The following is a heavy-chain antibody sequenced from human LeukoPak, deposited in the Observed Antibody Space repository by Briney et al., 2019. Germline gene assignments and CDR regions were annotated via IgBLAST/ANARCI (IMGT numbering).Heavy chain of an antibody. D-gene: IGHD6-13*01. Sequence: ASVKVSCKASGYTFTSYGISWVRQAPGQGLEWMGWISAYNGNTNYAQKLQGRVTMTTDTSTSTAYMELRSLRSDDTAVCYCARTVGIAAAGGAWYYYYMDVWGKGTTVTVSS. CDR2: ISAYNGNT. CDR1: GYTFTSYG. CDR3: ARTVGIAAAGGAWYYYYMDV. V-gene: IGHV1-18*01. J-gene: IGHJ6*03.